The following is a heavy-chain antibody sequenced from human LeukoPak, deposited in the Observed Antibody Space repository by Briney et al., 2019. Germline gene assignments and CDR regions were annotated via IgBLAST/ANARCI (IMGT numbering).Heavy chain of an antibody. J-gene: IGHJ4*02. D-gene: IGHD2-15*01. CDR2: IYYSGST. Sequence: PSQTLSLTCTVSGGSISSSSYYWGWIRQPPGKGLEWIGSIYYSGSTYYNPSLKSRVTISVDTSKNQFSLKLSSVTAADTAVYYCARARRYCSGGSCYYFDYWGQGTLVTVSS. CDR1: GGSISSSSYY. V-gene: IGHV4-39*01. CDR3: ARARRYCSGGSCYYFDY.